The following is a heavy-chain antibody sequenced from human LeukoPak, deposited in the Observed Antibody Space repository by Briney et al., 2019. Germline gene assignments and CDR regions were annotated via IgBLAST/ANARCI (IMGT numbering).Heavy chain of an antibody. CDR3: ARETSTGKYPQNVPDY. CDR1: GFTFSSYW. Sequence: GGSLRLSCAASGFTFSSYWMHWVRQAPGKGLVWVTRINSDGSSIAYADSEQGRFTISRDNAKNTLYLQVSSLSVEDTAVYYCARETSTGKYPQNVPDYWGQGTLVTVSS. CDR2: INSDGSSI. J-gene: IGHJ4*02. D-gene: IGHD2-8*02. V-gene: IGHV3-74*01.